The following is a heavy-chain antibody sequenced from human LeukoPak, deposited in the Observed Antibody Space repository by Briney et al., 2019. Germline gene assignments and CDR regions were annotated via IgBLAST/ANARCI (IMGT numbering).Heavy chain of an antibody. V-gene: IGHV4-38-2*02. CDR3: ARDSRRRVDY. CDR2: IYYSGST. CDR1: GYSISSGYY. D-gene: IGHD6-25*01. Sequence: PSETLSLTCTVSGYSISSGYYWGWIRQPPGKGLEWIGSIYYSGSTYYNPSLKSRVTISVDTSKNQFSLKLSSVTAADTAVYYCARDSRRRVDYWGQGTLVTVSS. J-gene: IGHJ4*02.